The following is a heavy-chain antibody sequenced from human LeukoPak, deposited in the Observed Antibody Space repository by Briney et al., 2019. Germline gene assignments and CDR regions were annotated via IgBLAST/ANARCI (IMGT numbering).Heavy chain of an antibody. J-gene: IGHJ3*02. Sequence: PGGSLRLSCAASGFTFSSYSMNWVRQAPGKGLEWVSYISSSSSTIYYADSVKGRFTISRDNAKNSLYLQMNSLRAEDTAVYYCARDYDYVWGSYRDDAFDIWGQGTMVTVSS. D-gene: IGHD3-16*02. CDR2: ISSSSSTI. CDR1: GFTFSSYS. CDR3: ARDYDYVWGSYRDDAFDI. V-gene: IGHV3-48*04.